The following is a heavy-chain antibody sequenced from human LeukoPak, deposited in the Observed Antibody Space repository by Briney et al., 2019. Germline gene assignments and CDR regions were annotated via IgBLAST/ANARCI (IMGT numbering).Heavy chain of an antibody. CDR1: GFTFSSYG. Sequence: GRSLRLSCAASGFTFSSYGMHWVRQAPGKGLEWVAVIWYDGSNKYYADSVKGRFTISRDNSKNALYLQMNSLRAEDTAVYYCAGDIRRYSSGWYEVYWGQGTLVTVSS. CDR2: IWYDGSNK. V-gene: IGHV3-33*01. CDR3: AGDIRRYSSGWYEVY. J-gene: IGHJ4*02. D-gene: IGHD6-19*01.